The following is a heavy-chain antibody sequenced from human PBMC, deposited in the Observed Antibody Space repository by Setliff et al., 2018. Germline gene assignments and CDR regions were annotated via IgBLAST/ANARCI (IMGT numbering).Heavy chain of an antibody. V-gene: IGHV3-74*01. CDR1: EFTLSTYW. Sequence: TGGSLRLSCAASEFTLSTYWIHWVRQAPRKGLVWVSRINSDGSTTTYADSGEGRFTISRDNSKNTLYLELNSLRVEDTAVYYCARDVFDFRTGQGGPWGQGTRVTVSS. J-gene: IGHJ5*02. CDR3: ARDVFDFRTGQGGP. CDR2: INSDGSTT. D-gene: IGHD3-3*01.